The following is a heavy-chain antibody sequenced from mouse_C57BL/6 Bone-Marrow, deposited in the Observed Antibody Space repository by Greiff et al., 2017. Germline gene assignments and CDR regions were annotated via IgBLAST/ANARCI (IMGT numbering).Heavy chain of an antibody. CDR1: GYTFTSYG. Sequence: VQLQQSGAALVRPGSSVKMSCKTSGYTFTSYGINWVKQRPGQGLEWIGYIYIGNGYTAYNEKFKGKATLTSDTSSSTAYMQLSSLTSEDSAIYFCAEGAFDYWGQGTTLTVSS. CDR2: IYIGNGYT. V-gene: IGHV1-58*01. CDR3: AEGAFDY. J-gene: IGHJ2*01.